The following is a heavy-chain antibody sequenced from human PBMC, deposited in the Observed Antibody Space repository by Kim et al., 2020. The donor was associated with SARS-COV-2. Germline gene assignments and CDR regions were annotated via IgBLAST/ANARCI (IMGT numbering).Heavy chain of an antibody. CDR1: GGSFSGYY. CDR3: ALERRHKSH. V-gene: IGHV4-34*01. Sequence: SETLSLTCAVYGGSFSGYYWGWNRQPPGKGLEWIGEINHSGSTNYNPSLKSRVTISVHTSKNQFSLKLSSVTAADTAVYYCALERRHKSHWGQGTLVTVSS. CDR2: INHSGST. J-gene: IGHJ4*02. D-gene: IGHD2-21*01.